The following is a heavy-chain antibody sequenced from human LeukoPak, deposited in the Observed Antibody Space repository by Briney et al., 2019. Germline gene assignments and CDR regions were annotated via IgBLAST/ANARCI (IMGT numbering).Heavy chain of an antibody. D-gene: IGHD2-2*02. Sequence: SETLSLTCTVSGGSISSGGYYWNWIRQHPGKGLEWIGYISYSGSTSYNPSLQSRLTISVDTSKNQFSLKLSSVTAADTAVYYCARGAYCSSTSCYISWFDPWGQGTLVTVSS. J-gene: IGHJ5*02. V-gene: IGHV4-31*03. CDR2: ISYSGST. CDR1: GGSISSGGYY. CDR3: ARGAYCSSTSCYISWFDP.